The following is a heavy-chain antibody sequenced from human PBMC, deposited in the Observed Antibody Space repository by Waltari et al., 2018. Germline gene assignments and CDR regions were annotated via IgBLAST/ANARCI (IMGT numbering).Heavy chain of an antibody. CDR3: ARVGAGGYRGFDY. CDR2: IKQDGSEK. J-gene: IGHJ4*02. CDR1: GFTFSSYW. D-gene: IGHD3-16*01. V-gene: IGHV3-7*01. Sequence: EVQLVESGGGLVQPGGSLRLSCAASGFTFSSYWMSWVRQAPGKGLEWVANIKQDGSEKYYVDSVKGRFTISRDNAKNSLYLQMNSLRAEDTAVYYCARVGAGGYRGFDYWGQGTLVTVSS.